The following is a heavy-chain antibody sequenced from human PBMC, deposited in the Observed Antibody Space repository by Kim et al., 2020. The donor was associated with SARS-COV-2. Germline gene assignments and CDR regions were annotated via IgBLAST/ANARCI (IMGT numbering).Heavy chain of an antibody. D-gene: IGHD2-8*01. CDR1: GYTFTTYY. CDR3: VRGTTNTLDY. J-gene: IGHJ4*02. Sequence: ASVKVSCKASGYTFTTYYMHWVRQAPGQGLEWMGILNPGGGSASYARKFQGRVTMTRDTSTSTVYMELSSLRSEDTAVYYCVRGTTNTLDYWSQGTLVTVSS. V-gene: IGHV1-46*01. CDR2: LNPGGGSA.